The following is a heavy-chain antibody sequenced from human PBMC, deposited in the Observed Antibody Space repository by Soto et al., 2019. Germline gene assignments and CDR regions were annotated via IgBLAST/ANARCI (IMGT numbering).Heavy chain of an antibody. CDR2: IHRDGSEK. CDR3: ARPLGYCSGGSCFPFDY. D-gene: IGHD2-15*01. J-gene: IGHJ4*02. V-gene: IGHV3-7*01. Sequence: EVQLVESGGGLVQPGGSLRLSCAASGFTFSSYWMSWVRQAPGKGLEWVAHIHRDGSEKYYVDSVKGRFTISRDNAKNSLYLQMNSLRAEDTAVYYCARPLGYCSGGSCFPFDYWGQGTLVTVSS. CDR1: GFTFSSYW.